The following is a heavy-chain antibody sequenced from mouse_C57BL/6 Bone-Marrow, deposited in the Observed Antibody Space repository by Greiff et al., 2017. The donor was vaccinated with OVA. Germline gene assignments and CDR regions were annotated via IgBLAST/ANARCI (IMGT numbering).Heavy chain of an antibody. V-gene: IGHV5-17*01. CDR2: ISSGSSTI. CDR3: ARSDYDYFDY. J-gene: IGHJ2*01. Sequence: DVQRVESGGGLVKPGGSLKLSCAASGFTFSDYGMHWVRQAPEKGLEWVAYISSGSSTIYYADTVKGRFTISRDNAKNTLFLQMTSLRSEDTAMYYCARSDYDYFDYWGQGTTLTVSS. CDR1: GFTFSDYG. D-gene: IGHD2-4*01.